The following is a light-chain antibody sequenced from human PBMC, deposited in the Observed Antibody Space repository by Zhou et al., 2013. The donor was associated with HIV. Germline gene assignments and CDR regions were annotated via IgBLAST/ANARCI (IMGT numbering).Light chain of an antibody. CDR1: QSLSSN. V-gene: IGKV3-15*01. J-gene: IGKJ3*01. CDR2: GAS. CDR3: QQYSNLAL. Sequence: EIVMTQSPATLSVSPGERATLSCRASQSLSSNLAWYQQKPGQAPRLLIYGASTRATGIPARFSGSGSGTEFTLTISSLQSEDFAVYYCQQYSNLALFGPGTKVDIK.